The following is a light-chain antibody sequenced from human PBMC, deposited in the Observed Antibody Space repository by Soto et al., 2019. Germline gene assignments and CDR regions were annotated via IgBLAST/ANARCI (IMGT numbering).Light chain of an antibody. CDR2: EVT. J-gene: IGLJ2*01. CDR1: SSDVGAYNH. V-gene: IGLV2-8*01. CDR3: SSYAGSNILI. Sequence: QSALTQPPSASGSPGQSVTISCTGTSSDVGAYNHVSWYQQHPGKAPRLMIYEVTKRPSGVPDRFTGSKSANTASLTVFGLQAEDEADYYCSSYAGSNILIFGGGTKLTVL.